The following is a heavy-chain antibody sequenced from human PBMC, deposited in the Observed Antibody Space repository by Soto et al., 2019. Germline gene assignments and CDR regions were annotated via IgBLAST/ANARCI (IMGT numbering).Heavy chain of an antibody. CDR1: GGSISSADYY. CDR3: ARAIVVTIGGMDV. Sequence: SETLSLTCTVSGGSISSADYYWSWVRQPPGEGLEWIGYIYYSGSTFFNPSLKSRVTISKDTSRNQFSLRLNSVTAADTAVYYCARAIVVTIGGMDVWGQGTTVTVSS. D-gene: IGHD5-12*01. V-gene: IGHV4-30-4*01. CDR2: IYYSGST. J-gene: IGHJ6*02.